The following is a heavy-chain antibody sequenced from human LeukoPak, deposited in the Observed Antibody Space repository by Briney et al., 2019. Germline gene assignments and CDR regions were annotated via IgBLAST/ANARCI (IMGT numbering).Heavy chain of an antibody. Sequence: SVKVSCKASGGTFSSYAISWVRQAPGQGLEWMGGIILIFGTANYAQKFQGRVTITADESTSTAYMELSSLRSEDTAVYYCARAWSAHLPIDYWGQGTLVTVSS. CDR3: ARAWSAHLPIDY. J-gene: IGHJ4*02. V-gene: IGHV1-69*01. CDR2: IILIFGTA. D-gene: IGHD6-6*01. CDR1: GGTFSSYA.